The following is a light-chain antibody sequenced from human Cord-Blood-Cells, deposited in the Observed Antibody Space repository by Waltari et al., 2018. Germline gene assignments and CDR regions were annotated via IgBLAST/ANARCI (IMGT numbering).Light chain of an antibody. CDR2: EVS. J-gene: IGLJ2*01. CDR1: SSDVGSYTL. CDR3: CSYAGSSTFVV. V-gene: IGLV2-23*02. Sequence: QSALTQPASVSGSPGQSITISCTGTSSDVGSYTLVSWYQQHPSKAPKLMFYEVSKLPSGVSNRFSGSKSGNTASLTIAGLQAEDEADYYCCSYAGSSTFVVFGGGTKLTVL.